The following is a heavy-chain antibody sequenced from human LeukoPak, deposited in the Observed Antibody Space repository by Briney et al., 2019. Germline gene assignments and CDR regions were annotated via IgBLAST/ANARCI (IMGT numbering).Heavy chain of an antibody. V-gene: IGHV4-59*01. J-gene: IGHJ4*02. Sequence: SETLSLTCTVSGGPISSYYWSWIRQPPGKGLEWIGYIYYSGSTNYNPSLKSRVTISVDTSKNQFSLKLSSVTAADTAVYYCAGDYGSGSYYNYWGQGTLVTVSS. CDR3: AGDYGSGSYYNY. CDR2: IYYSGST. CDR1: GGPISSYY. D-gene: IGHD3-10*01.